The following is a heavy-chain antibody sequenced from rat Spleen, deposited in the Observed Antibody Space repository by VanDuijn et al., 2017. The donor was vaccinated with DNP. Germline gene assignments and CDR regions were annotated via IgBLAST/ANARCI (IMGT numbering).Heavy chain of an antibody. CDR1: GFTFSDYA. CDR3: ATGVYGGYADWFTY. Sequence: EVQLVESGGGLVQPGNSLKLSCAASGFTFSDYAMAWVRQSPKKGLEWVATIIYDGSSTYYRDSVRGRFTIARDTAKSTLYLQMDSLRSEDTATYYGATGVYGGYADWFTYWGQGTLVTVSS. CDR2: IIYDGSST. D-gene: IGHD1-11*01. J-gene: IGHJ3*01. V-gene: IGHV5S10*01.